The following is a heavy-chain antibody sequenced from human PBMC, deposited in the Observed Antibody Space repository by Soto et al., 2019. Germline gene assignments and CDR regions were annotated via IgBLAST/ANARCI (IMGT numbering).Heavy chain of an antibody. CDR3: ASAAAWFPTSGG. D-gene: IGHD6-13*01. J-gene: IGHJ4*02. CDR2: INSDGSST. CDR1: GFTFSSYW. Sequence: EVQLVESGGGLVQPGGSLRLSCAASGFTFSSYWMHWVRQAPGKGLVWVSRINSDGSSTSYADSVKGRFTISRDTAKNTLYLQMNSLRAEDTAVYYCASAAAWFPTSGGWGQGTLVTVSS. V-gene: IGHV3-74*01.